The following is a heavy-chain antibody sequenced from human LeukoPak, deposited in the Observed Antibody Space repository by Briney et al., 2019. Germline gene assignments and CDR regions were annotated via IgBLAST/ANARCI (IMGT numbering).Heavy chain of an antibody. Sequence: SETLSLTCTVSGGSISSSSYYWDWIRQPPGKGLEWIGSIYYSGSTYYNPSLKSRVTISVDTSKNQFSLKLSSVTAADTAEYYCASTTVVTHAHWGQGTLVTVSS. D-gene: IGHD4-23*01. V-gene: IGHV4-39*01. CDR1: GGSISSSSYY. J-gene: IGHJ4*02. CDR3: ASTTVVTHAH. CDR2: IYYSGST.